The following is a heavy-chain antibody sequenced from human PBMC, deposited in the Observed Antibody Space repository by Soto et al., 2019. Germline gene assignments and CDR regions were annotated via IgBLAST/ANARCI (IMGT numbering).Heavy chain of an antibody. CDR3: AHRGSSSTSFDP. D-gene: IGHD6-6*01. Sequence: FSLSTSGMCVSWIRQPPGKALEWLALIDWDDDKYYSTSLKTRLTISKDTSKNQVVLTMTNMDPVDTATYYCAHRGSSSTSFDPWGQGTLVTVS. CDR2: IDWDDDK. V-gene: IGHV2-70*12. J-gene: IGHJ5*02. CDR1: FSLSTSGMC.